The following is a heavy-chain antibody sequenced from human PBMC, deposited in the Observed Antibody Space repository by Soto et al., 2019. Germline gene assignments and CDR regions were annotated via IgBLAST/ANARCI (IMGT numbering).Heavy chain of an antibody. CDR1: GGSFSGYY. Sequence: SETLSLTCAVYGGSFSGYYWSWIRQPPGKGLEWIGEINHSGSTNYNPSLKSRVTISVDTSKNQFSLKLSVVTAADTAVYYCARGCIVVVVAATRWFDPWGQGTLVTVSS. J-gene: IGHJ5*02. D-gene: IGHD2-15*01. CDR2: INHSGST. V-gene: IGHV4-34*01. CDR3: ARGCIVVVVAATRWFDP.